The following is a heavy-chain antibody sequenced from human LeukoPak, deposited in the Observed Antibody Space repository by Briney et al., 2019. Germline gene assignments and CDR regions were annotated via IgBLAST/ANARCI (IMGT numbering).Heavy chain of an antibody. CDR3: ARYYYDSSDYYCLFDY. D-gene: IGHD3-22*01. V-gene: IGHV4-39*07. J-gene: IGHJ4*02. Sequence: ASETLSLTCTVSGGAITSSSHYWGWLRQPPGKGLEWIGEINHSGSTNYSPSLKSRVTISVDTSKNQFSLKLSSVTAADTAVYYCARYYYDSSDYYCLFDYWGQGTLVTVSS. CDR1: GGAITSSSHY. CDR2: INHSGST.